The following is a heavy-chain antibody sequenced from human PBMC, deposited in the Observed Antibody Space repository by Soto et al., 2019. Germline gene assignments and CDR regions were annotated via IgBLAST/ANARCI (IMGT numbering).Heavy chain of an antibody. CDR1: GFTFSDYP. V-gene: IGHV3-23*01. J-gene: IGHJ6*02. D-gene: IGHD3-22*01. CDR3: AKYLLPGHYYYGMDV. CDR2: ISGRGTNT. Sequence: GGSLRLSCAASGFTFSDYPMSWVRLPPGKGLEWVSAISGRGTNTYYADSVKGRFTISRDNSKSTLYLQMNSLRAEDTALYYCAKYLLPGHYYYGMDVWGQGTTVTVSS.